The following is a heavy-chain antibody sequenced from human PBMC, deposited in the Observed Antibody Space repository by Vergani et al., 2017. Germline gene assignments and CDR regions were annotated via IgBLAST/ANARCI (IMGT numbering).Heavy chain of an antibody. CDR3: ARLYGRDSSGSKYFDY. CDR1: GYSFTNYW. V-gene: IGHV5-51*01. J-gene: IGHJ4*02. CDR2: IHPADSDT. Sequence: EVQLVQSGAEVKTPGESLKISCQISGYSFTNYWIGWVRQMPGKGLDWMGIIHPADSDTRYSPSFQGQVTLSVDKSISTAYLQRSSLRASDSAMYYCARLYGRDSSGSKYFDYWGQGTLVTVSS. D-gene: IGHD3-22*01.